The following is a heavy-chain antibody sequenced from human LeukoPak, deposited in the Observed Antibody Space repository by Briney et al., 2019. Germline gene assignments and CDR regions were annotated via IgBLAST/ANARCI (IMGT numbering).Heavy chain of an antibody. CDR1: EFTFNHYA. CDR2: ISADGSST. J-gene: IGHJ6*02. V-gene: IGHV3-23*01. CDR3: AQSGGTDV. Sequence: GGSLRLSCAASEFTFNHYAMSWVRQAPGKGLVWVSRISADGSSTNYADSVKGRFTISRDNSKNMLYLQMSGLRVEDTSVYYCAQSGGTDVWGQGTTVTVSS.